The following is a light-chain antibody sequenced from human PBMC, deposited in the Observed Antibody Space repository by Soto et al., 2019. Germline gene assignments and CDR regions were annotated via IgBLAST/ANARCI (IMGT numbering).Light chain of an antibody. Sequence: DIQMTQSPTSVSASVGDRVTITCRASQDISSSLAWYQQKPGKAPKLLIYAASSLQSGVPSRFSGSGSGTDFNLTISSLQPEESAKYYCQQSNSFPLTFGGGTKVDIK. CDR3: QQSNSFPLT. V-gene: IGKV1D-12*01. J-gene: IGKJ4*01. CDR1: QDISSS. CDR2: AAS.